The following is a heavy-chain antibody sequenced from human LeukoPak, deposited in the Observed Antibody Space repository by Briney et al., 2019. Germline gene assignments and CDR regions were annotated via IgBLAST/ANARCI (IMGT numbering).Heavy chain of an antibody. Sequence: GGSLRLSCAASGFTFSSYAMHWVRQAPGKGLEWVAVISYDGSNKYYADSVKGRFTISRDNSKNTLYLQMNSLRAEDTAVYYCARGNVKVAVFDYWGQGTLVTVSS. D-gene: IGHD2-15*01. V-gene: IGHV3-30*04. CDR3: ARGNVKVAVFDY. J-gene: IGHJ4*02. CDR2: ISYDGSNK. CDR1: GFTFSSYA.